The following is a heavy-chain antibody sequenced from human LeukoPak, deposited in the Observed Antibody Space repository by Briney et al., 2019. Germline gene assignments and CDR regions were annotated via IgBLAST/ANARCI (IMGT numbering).Heavy chain of an antibody. CDR3: ARDVTGRSEY. CDR1: GGSISNYY. Sequence: SETLSLTCTVSGGSISNYYWSWIRQPPGKGLEWIGYIYCSGSTNYNPSLKSRVTISVDTSKNQFSLKLSSVTAADTAVYYCARDVTGRSEYWGQGTLVTVSS. D-gene: IGHD1-14*01. CDR2: IYCSGST. J-gene: IGHJ4*02. V-gene: IGHV4-59*01.